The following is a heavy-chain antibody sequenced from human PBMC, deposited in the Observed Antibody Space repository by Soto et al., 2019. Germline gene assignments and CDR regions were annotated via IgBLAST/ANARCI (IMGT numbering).Heavy chain of an antibody. D-gene: IGHD3-10*01. CDR1: GYTFTSYG. V-gene: IGHV1-18*01. Sequence: ASVKVSCKASGYTFTSYGISWVRQAPGEGLEWMGWISAYNGNTNYAQKLQGRVTMTTDTSTSTAYMELRSLRSDDTAVYYCARARNYYGSGSYYPPDYFDYWGQGTLVTVSS. CDR2: ISAYNGNT. CDR3: ARARNYYGSGSYYPPDYFDY. J-gene: IGHJ4*02.